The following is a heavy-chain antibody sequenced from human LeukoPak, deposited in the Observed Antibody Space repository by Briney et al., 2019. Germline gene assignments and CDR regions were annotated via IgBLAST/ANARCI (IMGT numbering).Heavy chain of an antibody. D-gene: IGHD2-2*01. Sequence: GGSLRLSCAASGFTFSSYAMHWVRQAPGKGLEWVSVLSGSGGNTYNADSVKGRFTISRDNSKNTVYLQMNSLRAEDTAVYYCAKAACGYCSSTSCCPFDYWGQGTLITVSS. CDR2: LSGSGGNT. CDR3: AKAACGYCSSTSCCPFDY. J-gene: IGHJ4*02. CDR1: GFTFSSYA. V-gene: IGHV3-23*01.